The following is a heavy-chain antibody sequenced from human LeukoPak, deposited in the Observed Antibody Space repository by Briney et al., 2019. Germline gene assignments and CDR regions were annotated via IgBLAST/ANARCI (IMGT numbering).Heavy chain of an antibody. CDR2: IHYSGST. V-gene: IGHV4-59*08. D-gene: IGHD6-13*01. CDR3: ARARGYSSPGGDY. J-gene: IGHJ4*02. CDR1: GASITSYY. Sequence: SETLSLTRTVSGASITSYYWNWIRRPPGKGLEWIGYIHYSGSTNYNPSLKSRVTISVDTSKNQFSLKLSSVTAADTAVYYCARARGYSSPGGDYWGQGTLVTVSS.